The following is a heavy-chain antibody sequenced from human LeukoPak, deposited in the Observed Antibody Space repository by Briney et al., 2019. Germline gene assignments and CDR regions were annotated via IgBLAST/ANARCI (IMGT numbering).Heavy chain of an antibody. CDR2: IKHDGSEK. V-gene: IGHV3-7*01. Sequence: GGSLRLSCTASGFTFGDYVMSWVRQAPGKGLEWVANIKHDGSEKYYVDSVKGRFTISRDNAKNSLYPQMNSLRAEDTAVYYCARDQTPFVWGQGTLVTVSS. CDR1: GFTFGDYV. J-gene: IGHJ4*02. CDR3: ARDQTPFV.